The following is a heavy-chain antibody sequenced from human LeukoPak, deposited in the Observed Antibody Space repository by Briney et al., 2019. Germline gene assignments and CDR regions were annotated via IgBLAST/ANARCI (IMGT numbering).Heavy chain of an antibody. V-gene: IGHV3-23*01. D-gene: IGHD1-26*01. CDR2: ISHNGGST. Sequence: GGSLGLSCSASGFTFSGYALSWVRQAPGKGLEWVSSISHNGGSTLYADSMKGRFTISRDNSKNTLYLQMNSLRAEDTAVYYCARQVGPDYWGQGTLVTVSS. CDR3: ARQVGPDY. CDR1: GFTFSGYA. J-gene: IGHJ4*02.